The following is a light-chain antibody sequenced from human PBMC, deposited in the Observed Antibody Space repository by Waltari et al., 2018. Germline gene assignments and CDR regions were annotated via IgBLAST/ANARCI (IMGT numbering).Light chain of an antibody. CDR2: DVT. V-gene: IGLV2-14*03. Sequence: QSALTQPASVSGSPGQSITIPCTGIGSAIDDSDFVSWYQHHPGKGPRVIIYDVTDPPSRNSDRFSAAKSANTAALTISGLQPEDEGDYYCTSQTLDGVVLFGGGTQVTVL. CDR3: TSQTLDGVVL. CDR1: GSAIDDSDF. J-gene: IGLJ3*02.